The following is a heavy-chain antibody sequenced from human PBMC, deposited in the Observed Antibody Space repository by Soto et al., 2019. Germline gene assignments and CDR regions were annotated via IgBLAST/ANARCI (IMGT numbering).Heavy chain of an antibody. Sequence: QITLKESGPTLVKPTQTLTLTCTFSGFTLSTSGVGVGWIRQPPGKALEWLALIYWDDDKRYSPSLKSRLTITKDTSKNQVVLTMTNMDPVDTATYYCAQGRTGGYFDYWGQGTLVTVSS. J-gene: IGHJ4*02. CDR1: GFTLSTSGVG. CDR2: IYWDDDK. CDR3: AQGRTGGYFDY. D-gene: IGHD2-15*01. V-gene: IGHV2-5*02.